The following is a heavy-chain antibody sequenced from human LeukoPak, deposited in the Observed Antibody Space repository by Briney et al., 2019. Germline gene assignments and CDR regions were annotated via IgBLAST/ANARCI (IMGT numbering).Heavy chain of an antibody. CDR2: ISGNSGSI. CDR3: AKCDNYDILTGHFDY. V-gene: IGHV3-9*01. CDR1: GFTFDDYA. J-gene: IGHJ4*02. D-gene: IGHD3-9*01. Sequence: GRSLRLSCAASGFTFDDYAMHWVRQAPGKGLEGVSGISGNSGSIGYADSVKGRFTISRDNAKNSLYLQMNSLRAEDTALYYCAKCDNYDILTGHFDYWGQGTLVTVSS.